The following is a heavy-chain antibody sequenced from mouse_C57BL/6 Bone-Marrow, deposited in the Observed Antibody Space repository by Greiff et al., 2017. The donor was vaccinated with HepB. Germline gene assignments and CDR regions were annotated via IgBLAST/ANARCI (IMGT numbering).Heavy chain of an antibody. CDR3: ARKPVYYYGSRYWYFDV. J-gene: IGHJ1*03. Sequence: EVQVVESGGGLVKPGGSLKLSCAASGFTFSDYGMHWVRQAPEKGLEWVAYISSGSSTIYYADTVKGRFTISRDNAKNTLFLQMTSLMSEDPAIYYCARKPVYYYGSRYWYFDVWGTGTTVTVSS. V-gene: IGHV5-17*01. D-gene: IGHD1-1*01. CDR1: GFTFSDYG. CDR2: ISSGSSTI.